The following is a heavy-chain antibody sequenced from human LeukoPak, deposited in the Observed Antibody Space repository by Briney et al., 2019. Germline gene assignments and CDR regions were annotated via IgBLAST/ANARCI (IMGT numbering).Heavy chain of an antibody. Sequence: GGSLRLSCAAPGFTFSNAWMSWVRDAPGKGLEWVGRIKSKTDGGTTDYAAPVKGRFTISRDDSKNTLYLQMNSLKTEDTAVYYCTTGLPYYHDSSGYGCWVYWGQGTLVTVSS. D-gene: IGHD3-22*01. J-gene: IGHJ4*02. CDR1: GFTFSNAW. CDR3: TTGLPYYHDSSGYGCWVY. V-gene: IGHV3-15*01. CDR2: IKSKTDGGTT.